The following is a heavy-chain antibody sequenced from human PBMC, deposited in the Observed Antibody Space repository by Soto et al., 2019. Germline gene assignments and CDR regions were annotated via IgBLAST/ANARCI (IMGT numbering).Heavy chain of an antibody. CDR2: INHSGST. D-gene: IGHD1-7*01. CDR1: GGSFSGYY. Sequence: QVQLQQWGAGLLKPSETLSLTCAVYGGSFSGYYWSWIRQPPGKGLEWIGEINHSGSTNYNPSLKSRVTISVDTSKNQFSLKLSSVTAADTAVYYCARGLLELHHASQYYFDYWGQGTLVTVSS. J-gene: IGHJ4*02. V-gene: IGHV4-34*01. CDR3: ARGLLELHHASQYYFDY.